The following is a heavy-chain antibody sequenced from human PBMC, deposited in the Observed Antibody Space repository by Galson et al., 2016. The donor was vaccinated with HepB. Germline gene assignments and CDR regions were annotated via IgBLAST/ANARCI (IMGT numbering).Heavy chain of an antibody. J-gene: IGHJ4*02. D-gene: IGHD3-22*01. CDR3: ATAPPATYYYDSSGYFVHFDY. Sequence: SVKVSCKVSGYTLSELSMQWVRQAPGKGLEWMGGFDPEDGETIYAQKFQGRVTMTEDTSIDTAYMELSSLRSEDTAVYYCATAPPATYYYDSSGYFVHFDYWGQGTLVIVSS. V-gene: IGHV1-24*01. CDR2: FDPEDGET. CDR1: GYTLSELS.